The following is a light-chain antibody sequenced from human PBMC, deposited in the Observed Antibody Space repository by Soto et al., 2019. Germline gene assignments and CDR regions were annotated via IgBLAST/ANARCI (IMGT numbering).Light chain of an antibody. Sequence: QSALTQPPSASVSPGQSVTIACTGTSSDVGGYNYVSWYQEHPGKAPKVIIYEVSKRPSGVPDRFSGYKSGNTASLTVSGLQAEDEADYYCCSYAGSNTFAFGTGTKVTVL. J-gene: IGLJ1*01. V-gene: IGLV2-8*01. CDR2: EVS. CDR3: CSYAGSNTFA. CDR1: SSDVGGYNY.